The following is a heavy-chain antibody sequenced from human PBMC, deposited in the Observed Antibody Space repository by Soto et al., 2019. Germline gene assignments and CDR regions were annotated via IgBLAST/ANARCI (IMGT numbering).Heavy chain of an antibody. D-gene: IGHD1-26*01. V-gene: IGHV4-30-4*01. CDR1: GGSISSGDYY. J-gene: IGHJ4*02. Sequence: QVQLQESGPGLVKPSQTLSLTCTVSGGSISSGDYYWSWIRQPPGKGLEWIGYIYYSGSTYYNPSLKSRFTISVDTSKNQFSLKLSSVTAADTAVYYCARERIVGASPFDYWGQGTLVTVSS. CDR2: IYYSGST. CDR3: ARERIVGASPFDY.